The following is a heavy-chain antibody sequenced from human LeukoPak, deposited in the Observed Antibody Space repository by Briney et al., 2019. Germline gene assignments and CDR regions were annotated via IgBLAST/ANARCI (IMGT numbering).Heavy chain of an antibody. V-gene: IGHV1-8*01. CDR1: GYSFTSFD. Sequence: ASVKVSCKAYGYSFTSFDINWVRQATGQGLEWMGWMNPNSGNTGYAQKFQGRVTMTRNTSISTAYMELSSLRSEDTAAYYCAFLDTVVRGGIDYWGQGTLVTVSS. CDR2: MNPNSGNT. D-gene: IGHD5-12*01. CDR3: AFLDTVVRGGIDY. J-gene: IGHJ4*02.